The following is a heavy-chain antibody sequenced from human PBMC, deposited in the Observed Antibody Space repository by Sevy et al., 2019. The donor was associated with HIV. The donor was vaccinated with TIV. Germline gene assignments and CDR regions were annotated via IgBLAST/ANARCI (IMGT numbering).Heavy chain of an antibody. V-gene: IGHV3-49*04. CDR2: FKSKIHGGTT. CDR1: GFIFGDYG. J-gene: IGHJ4*02. D-gene: IGHD1-26*01. Sequence: GSLRLSCTASGFIFGDYGMSWVRQAPGKGLEWIAFFKSKIHGGTTENAASVKGRFTISRDDFKNIVYLQMSNLKTEDTAVYYCTRWSGSQSIFDYWGQGTLVTVSS. CDR3: TRWSGSQSIFDY.